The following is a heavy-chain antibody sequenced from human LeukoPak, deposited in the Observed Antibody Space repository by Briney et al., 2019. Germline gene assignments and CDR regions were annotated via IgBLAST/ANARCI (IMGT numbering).Heavy chain of an antibody. CDR1: GGSFSGYY. V-gene: IGHV4-59*08. J-gene: IGHJ3*02. D-gene: IGHD4-11*01. CDR3: VRHDDYSRAFHI. CDR2: INDSGST. Sequence: PSETLSLTCAVYGGSFSGYYWSWIRQPPGKGLEWIGYINDSGSTDYNPSLKSRVTISVDTSKNQFSLKLSSVTAADTAVYYCVRHDDYSRAFHIWGQGTMVTVSS.